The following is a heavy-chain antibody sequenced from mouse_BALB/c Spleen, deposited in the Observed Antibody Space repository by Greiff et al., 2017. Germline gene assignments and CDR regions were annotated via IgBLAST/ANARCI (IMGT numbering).Heavy chain of an antibody. Sequence: EVQLQESGGGLVKPGGSLKLSCAASGFTFSDYYMYWVRQTPEKRLEWVATISDGGSYTYYPDSVKGRFTISRDNAKNNLYLQMSSLKSEDTAMYYCAREGGTNWYFDVWGAGTTVTVSS. CDR3: AREGGTNWYFDV. CDR1: GFTFSDYY. CDR2: ISDGGSYT. V-gene: IGHV5-4*02. J-gene: IGHJ1*01. D-gene: IGHD1-1*02.